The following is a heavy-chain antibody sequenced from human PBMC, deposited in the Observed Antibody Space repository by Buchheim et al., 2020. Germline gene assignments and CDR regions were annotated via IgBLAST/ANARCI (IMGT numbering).Heavy chain of an antibody. D-gene: IGHD6-19*01. CDR2: ISYDGKNK. CDR1: GFPFSIFT. V-gene: IGHV3-30*04. CDR3: ATNAVAGHEGY. J-gene: IGHJ4*02. Sequence: VQVVESGGGVVQPGRSLRLSCGASGFPFSIFTMNWVRQAPGKGLEWVAVISYDGKNKDYAESVKGRFTISRDNSKHTEVLEMSNLRGDDTAVYYCATNAVAGHEGYWGQGTLVTVSS.